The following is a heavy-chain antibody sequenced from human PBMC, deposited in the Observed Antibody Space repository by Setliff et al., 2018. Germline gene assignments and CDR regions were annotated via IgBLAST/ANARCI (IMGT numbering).Heavy chain of an antibody. D-gene: IGHD6-19*01. J-gene: IGHJ5*02. Sequence: ASETLSLTCAVYGGSFSGYYWSWIRQPPGKGLEWIGEINHSGSTNYNPSLKSRVTISVDTSKNQFSLKLSSVTAADTAVYYCARGKSSGCYPWSQGTLVTVSS. CDR2: INHSGST. V-gene: IGHV4-34*01. CDR3: ARGKSSGCYP. CDR1: GGSFSGYY.